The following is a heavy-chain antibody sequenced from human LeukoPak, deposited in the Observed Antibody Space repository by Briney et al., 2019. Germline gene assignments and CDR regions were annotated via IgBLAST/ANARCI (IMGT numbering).Heavy chain of an antibody. Sequence: GSLRLSCAATGFTFSSYAMHWVRQAPGKGLEYVSAISSNGGSTYYADSVKGRFTISRDNSKNTLYLQMGSLRAEDMAVYYCARAPTVLVGYCSSSSCQADYWGQGTLVTVSS. CDR3: ARAPTVLVGYCSSSSCQADY. CDR2: ISSNGGST. V-gene: IGHV3-64*02. D-gene: IGHD2-2*01. J-gene: IGHJ4*02. CDR1: GFTFSSYA.